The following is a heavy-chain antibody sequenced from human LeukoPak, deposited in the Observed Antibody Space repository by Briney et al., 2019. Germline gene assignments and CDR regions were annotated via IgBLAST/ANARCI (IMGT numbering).Heavy chain of an antibody. CDR3: ARIRGYYDSSGYYYVYYYYYMDV. Sequence: GGSLRLSCAASGFTFDDYGMSWVRQAPGKGLDCVSGINWNGGSTGYADSVKGRFTISRDNAKNSLYLQMNSLRAEDTALYYCARIRGYYDSSGYYYVYYYYYMDVWGKGTTVTVSS. CDR1: GFTFDDYG. V-gene: IGHV3-20*04. D-gene: IGHD3-22*01. CDR2: INWNGGST. J-gene: IGHJ6*03.